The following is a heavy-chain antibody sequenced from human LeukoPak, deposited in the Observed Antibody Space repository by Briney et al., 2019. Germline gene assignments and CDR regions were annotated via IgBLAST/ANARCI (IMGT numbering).Heavy chain of an antibody. D-gene: IGHD6-6*01. J-gene: IGHJ6*03. CDR1: GGSFSGYY. CDR2: INHSGST. Sequence: PSETLSLTCAVYGGSFSGYYWSWIRQPPGKGLEWIGEINHSGSTNYIPSLKSRVTISVDTSKNQFSLKLSSVTAADTAVYYCARVSSSSSYYYYYYYYMDVWGKGTTVTVSS. CDR3: ARVSSSSSYYYYYYYYMDV. V-gene: IGHV4-34*01.